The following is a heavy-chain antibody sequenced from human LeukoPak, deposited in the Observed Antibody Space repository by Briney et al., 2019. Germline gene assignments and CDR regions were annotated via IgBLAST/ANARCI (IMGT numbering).Heavy chain of an antibody. CDR2: IYHSGST. J-gene: IGHJ5*02. Sequence: PSETLSLTCTVSGYSISSGYYWGWIRQPPGKGLEWIGSIYHSGSTYYNPSLKSRVTISVDTSKNQFSLKLSSVTAAGTAVYYCARGSLGITMIVVVIDWFDPWGQGTLVTVSS. CDR3: ARGSLGITMIVVVIDWFDP. V-gene: IGHV4-38-2*02. CDR1: GYSISSGYY. D-gene: IGHD3-22*01.